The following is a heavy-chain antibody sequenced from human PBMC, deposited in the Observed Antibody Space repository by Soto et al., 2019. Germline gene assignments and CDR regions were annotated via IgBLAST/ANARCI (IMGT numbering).Heavy chain of an antibody. V-gene: IGHV4-31*03. D-gene: IGHD6-13*01. CDR1: SGSIRSGGYY. Sequence: SETLCLTRIVSSGSIRSGGYYWRWIRQHPGKGLEWIGYIYYSGSTYYNPSLKSRVTISVDTSKNQFSLKLSSVTAADTAVYYCARSHSSSWYLGCAFDIWGQGTMVTVSS. CDR2: IYYSGST. CDR3: ARSHSSSWYLGCAFDI. J-gene: IGHJ3*02.